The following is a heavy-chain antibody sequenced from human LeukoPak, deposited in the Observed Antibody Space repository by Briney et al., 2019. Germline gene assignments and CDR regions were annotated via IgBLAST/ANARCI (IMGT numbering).Heavy chain of an antibody. Sequence: GESLKISCAASGFTFSSYAMSWVRQAPGKGLEWVSAISGSGGSTYYADSVKGRFTISRDNSKNTLYLQMNSLRAEDTAVYYCAKGVAAAAVNWFDPWGQGTLVTVSS. J-gene: IGHJ5*02. CDR2: ISGSGGST. CDR1: GFTFSSYA. CDR3: AKGVAAAAVNWFDP. D-gene: IGHD6-13*01. V-gene: IGHV3-23*01.